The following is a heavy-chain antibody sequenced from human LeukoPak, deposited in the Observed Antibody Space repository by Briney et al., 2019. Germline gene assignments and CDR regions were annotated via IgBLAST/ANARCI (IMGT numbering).Heavy chain of an antibody. Sequence: GESLKISCKGSGYSFTSYWIGWVRQMPGKGLEWLGINYPGDSDNTYSPSFQGQVTISADKSISTAYLQWSSLKASDTAMYYCARQYSSSSGNNWFAPWGQGNLVTVSS. CDR2: NYPGDSDN. V-gene: IGHV5-51*01. J-gene: IGHJ5*02. D-gene: IGHD6-6*01. CDR3: ARQYSSSSGNNWFAP. CDR1: GYSFTSYW.